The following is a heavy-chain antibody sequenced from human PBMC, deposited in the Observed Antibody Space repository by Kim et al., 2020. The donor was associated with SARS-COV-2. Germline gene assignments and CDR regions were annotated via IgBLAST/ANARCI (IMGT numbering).Heavy chain of an antibody. V-gene: IGHV3-9*01. D-gene: IGHD6-13*01. CDR3: AKGSSHSSSLGTVDY. Sequence: GGSLRLSCAASGFTFDDYAMHWVRQAPGKGLEWVSGISWNSGSIGYADSVKGRFTISRDNAKNSLYLQMNSLRAEDTALYYCAKGSSHSSSLGTVDYWGQGTLVTVSS. CDR2: ISWNSGSI. J-gene: IGHJ4*02. CDR1: GFTFDDYA.